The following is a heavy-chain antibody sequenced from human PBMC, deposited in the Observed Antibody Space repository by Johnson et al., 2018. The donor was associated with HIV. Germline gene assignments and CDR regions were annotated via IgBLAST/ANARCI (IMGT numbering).Heavy chain of an antibody. D-gene: IGHD6-19*01. CDR2: IYSGGST. V-gene: IGHV3-66*02. Sequence: VQLVESGGGLVQPGGSLRLSCAASGFTVSSNYMSWVRQAPGKGLEWVSVIYSGGSTYSADPVKGRFTISRDNSKNTLYLQMNSLRAEDTAVYCCAKARSGGPGAFDIWGQGTMVTVSS. CDR3: AKARSGGPGAFDI. CDR1: GFTVSSNY. J-gene: IGHJ3*02.